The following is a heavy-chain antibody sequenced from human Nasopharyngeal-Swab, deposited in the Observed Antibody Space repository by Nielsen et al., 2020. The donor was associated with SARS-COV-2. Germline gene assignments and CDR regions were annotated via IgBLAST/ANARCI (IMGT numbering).Heavy chain of an antibody. D-gene: IGHD3-3*01. J-gene: IGHJ4*02. V-gene: IGHV3-23*01. CDR2: ISGSGGST. CDR1: GFTFSSYA. Sequence: GGSLRLSCAASGFTFSSYAMSWVRQAPGQGVEWVSAISGSGGSTYYADSVKGRFTISRDNSKNTLYLQMNSLRAEDTAVYYCAKDPGGHDFWSGYDNYFDYWGQGTLVTVSS. CDR3: AKDPGGHDFWSGYDNYFDY.